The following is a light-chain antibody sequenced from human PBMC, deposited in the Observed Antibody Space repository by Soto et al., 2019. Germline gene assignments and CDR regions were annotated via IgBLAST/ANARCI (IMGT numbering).Light chain of an antibody. CDR1: SSDVGAFDY. CDR2: EVT. Sequence: ALTQPPSASGSPGQSVTISCTGTSSDVGAFDYISWYQQYPGKAPKLIIHEVTKRPSGVPDRFSGSKSGNTASLTVSGLRAEDEADYYCSSYAGTNDIYVFGTGTKVTVL. J-gene: IGLJ1*01. CDR3: SSYAGTNDIYV. V-gene: IGLV2-8*01.